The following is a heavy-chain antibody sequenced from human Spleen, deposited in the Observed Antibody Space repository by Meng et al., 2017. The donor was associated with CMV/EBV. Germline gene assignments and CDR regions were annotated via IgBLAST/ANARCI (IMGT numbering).Heavy chain of an antibody. V-gene: IGHV4-31*03. D-gene: IGHD1-14*01. Sequence: CTVSGGSISSGGSYWSCIRQHARKGLEWIGYIYYSGSTYYNPSLKSRVTISVDTSKNQFSLKLSSVTAADTAVYYCAREAYILNWFDPWGQGTPVTVSS. CDR2: IYYSGST. CDR3: AREAYILNWFDP. CDR1: GGSISSGGSY. J-gene: IGHJ5*02.